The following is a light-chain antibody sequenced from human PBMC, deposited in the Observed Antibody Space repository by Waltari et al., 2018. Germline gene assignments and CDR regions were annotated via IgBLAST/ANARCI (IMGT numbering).Light chain of an antibody. Sequence: DLVMTQTPLSLPVTPGEPASISCRSSQSLRHSDGYTYLDWYLQKQGQSPQLLIYLTSRRASGVPDRFSGSGSGTDFTLTIGRVEAEDVGLYYCFQGTHLPFIFGPGTKLDIK. J-gene: IGKJ3*01. CDR1: QSLRHSDGYTY. V-gene: IGKV2-40*01. CDR3: FQGTHLPFI. CDR2: LTS.